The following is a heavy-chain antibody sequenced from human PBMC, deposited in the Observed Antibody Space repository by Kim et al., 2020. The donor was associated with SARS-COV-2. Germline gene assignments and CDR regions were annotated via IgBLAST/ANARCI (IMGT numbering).Heavy chain of an antibody. D-gene: IGHD6-13*01. Sequence: SETLSLTCSVSGASISSGGYYWTWIRQHPGKGLEWMGHIYYSGNTQYNPSLQSRLTISVDTSKNQFSLKLSSVTGADTAVYYCARVYTAAGAIGDRVFRCWGRGAQVTLPS. CDR3: ARVYTAAGAIGDRVFRC. CDR2: IYYSGNT. J-gene: IGHJ4*02. V-gene: IGHV4-31*03. CDR1: GASISSGGYY.